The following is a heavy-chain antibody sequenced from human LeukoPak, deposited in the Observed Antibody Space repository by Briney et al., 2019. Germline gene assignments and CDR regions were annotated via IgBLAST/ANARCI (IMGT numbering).Heavy chain of an antibody. J-gene: IGHJ4*02. CDR1: GFTFDDYG. Sequence: PGGSLRLSCAASGFTFDDYGMSWVRQAPGKGLEWVSGISWNSGSIGYADSAKGRFTISRDNAKNSLYPQMNSLRAEDTALYYCAKDMERITMIVVGGPFDYWGQGTLVTVSS. CDR2: ISWNSGSI. D-gene: IGHD3-22*01. V-gene: IGHV3-9*01. CDR3: AKDMERITMIVVGGPFDY.